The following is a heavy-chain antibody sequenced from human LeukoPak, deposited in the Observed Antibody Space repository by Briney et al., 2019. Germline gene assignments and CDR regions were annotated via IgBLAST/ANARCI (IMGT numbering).Heavy chain of an antibody. D-gene: IGHD2-15*01. CDR2: LSGSGGST. V-gene: IGHV3-23*01. CDR1: GFTFDTYA. Sequence: GGSVRLSCAASGFTFDTYAMSWVRQAPEKGLEWVSGLSGSGGSTYYADSVKGRFTISRDNAKNTLYLQMNSLRAEDTAVYYCAKGRCSGGSCYGRGFDCWGQGTLVTVSS. J-gene: IGHJ4*02. CDR3: AKGRCSGGSCYGRGFDC.